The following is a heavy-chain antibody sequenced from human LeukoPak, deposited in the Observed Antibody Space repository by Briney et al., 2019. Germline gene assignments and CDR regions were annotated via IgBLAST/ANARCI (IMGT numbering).Heavy chain of an antibody. CDR2: VWPSDSDT. Sequence: GESLKISCKGSGYSFTSYWIGWVRQMPGKGLEWMGIVWPSDSDTRYSPSFQGQVTISADKSINTAYLQWTTLETSDSAIYYCASQDAAYSGYDVDPVLANWGQGTLVTVSS. CDR1: GYSFTSYW. V-gene: IGHV5-51*01. J-gene: IGHJ4*02. CDR3: ASQDAAYSGYDVDPVLAN. D-gene: IGHD5-12*01.